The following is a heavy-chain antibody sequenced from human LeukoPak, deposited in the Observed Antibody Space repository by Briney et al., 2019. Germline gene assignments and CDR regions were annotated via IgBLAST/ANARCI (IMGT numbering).Heavy chain of an antibody. CDR3: ARGGWSLDY. D-gene: IGHD6-19*01. V-gene: IGHV4-59*11. CDR1: GASISSHY. J-gene: IGHJ4*02. CDR2: IHNSGSA. Sequence: PSETLSLTCTVSGASISSHYWSWIRQPPRKGLEWIGYIHNSGSANYNASLKSRVTMSVDTSKNQFSLKLTSVTAADTAVYYCARGGWSLDYWGQGTLVSVSS.